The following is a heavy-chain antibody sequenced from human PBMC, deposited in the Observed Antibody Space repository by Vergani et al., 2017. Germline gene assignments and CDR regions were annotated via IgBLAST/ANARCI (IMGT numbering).Heavy chain of an antibody. CDR1: GFTFSSYE. D-gene: IGHD6-13*01. CDR2: ISSSGSTI. V-gene: IGHV3-48*03. CDR3: AKDDRTGIAAADHFDY. Sequence: EVQLVESGGGLVQPGGSLRLSCAASGFTFSSYEMNWVRQAPGKGLEWVSYISSSGSTIYYADSVKGRFTNSRDNAKNSLYLQMNSLRAEDTAVYYCAKDDRTGIAAADHFDYWGQGTLVTVSS. J-gene: IGHJ4*02.